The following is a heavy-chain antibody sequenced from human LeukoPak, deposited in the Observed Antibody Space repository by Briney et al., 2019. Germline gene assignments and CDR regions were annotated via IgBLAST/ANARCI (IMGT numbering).Heavy chain of an antibody. CDR1: GYTFTSYY. CDR3: ARDRGSYDSSGYYPGDY. J-gene: IGHJ4*02. V-gene: IGHV1-46*01. Sequence: ASVKVSCKASGYTFTSYYMHWVRQAPGQGLEWMGIINPSGGSTSYAQKFQGRVTMTRDTSTSTVYMELSSLRSEDTAVYYCARDRGSYDSSGYYPGDYWGQGTLVTVSS. D-gene: IGHD3-22*01. CDR2: INPSGGST.